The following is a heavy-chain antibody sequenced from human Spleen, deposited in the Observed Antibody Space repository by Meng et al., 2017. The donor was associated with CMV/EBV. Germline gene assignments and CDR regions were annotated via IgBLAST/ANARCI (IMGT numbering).Heavy chain of an antibody. J-gene: IGHJ5*02. CDR3: LRKERYCSSTSCYFNWFDP. D-gene: IGHD2-2*01. V-gene: IGHV4-39*01. Sequence: SSSYYWGWIRQPPGKGLEWIGSIYSSGSTYYNPSLKSRVTISVDTSKNQFSLKLSSVTAADTAVYYCLRKERYCSSTSCYFNWFDPWGQGTLVTVSS. CDR1: SSSYY. CDR2: IYSSGST.